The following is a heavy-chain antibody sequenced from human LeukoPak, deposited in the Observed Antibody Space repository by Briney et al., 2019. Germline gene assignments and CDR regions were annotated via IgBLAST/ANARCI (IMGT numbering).Heavy chain of an antibody. J-gene: IGHJ4*02. CDR1: GFTFSSDW. CDR3: ARDRYYSFDY. CDR2: INSDGSTT. Sequence: GGSLRLSCAASGFTFSSDWMHWARQAPGRGLVWVSRINSDGSTTKYADSVRGRFTISRDNAKNTLYLQMNSLGAEDTAVYYCARDRYYSFDYWGQGTLVTVSS. D-gene: IGHD2-15*01. V-gene: IGHV3-74*03.